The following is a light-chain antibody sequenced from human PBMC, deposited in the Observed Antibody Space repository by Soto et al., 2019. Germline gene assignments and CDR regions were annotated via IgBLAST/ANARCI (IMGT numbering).Light chain of an antibody. CDR1: QSISSY. V-gene: IGKV1-39*01. CDR2: AAS. J-gene: IGKJ3*01. Sequence: DIQMTQSPSSLSASVGDRVTITCRASQSISSYLNWYQQKPGKAPKLLIYAASSLQSGVLSRFSGSGAGTDFTLTIGSLQPEDFATYYCQQSYSTPFTFGPGTKVDIK. CDR3: QQSYSTPFT.